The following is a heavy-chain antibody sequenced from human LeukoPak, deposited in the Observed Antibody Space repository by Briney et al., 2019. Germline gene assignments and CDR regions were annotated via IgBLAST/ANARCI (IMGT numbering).Heavy chain of an antibody. Sequence: SVKVSCKASGGTFSSYAISWVRQAPRQGLEWTGEIIPIFGTADYAQKFQGRVTITADESTSTAYTELSSLRSEDTAVYYCARVVSNKPIAVVPAAYYYYYYMDVWGKGTTVTVSS. D-gene: IGHD2-2*01. CDR3: ARVVSNKPIAVVPAAYYYYYYMDV. J-gene: IGHJ6*03. CDR1: GGTFSSYA. CDR2: IIPIFGTA. V-gene: IGHV1-69*13.